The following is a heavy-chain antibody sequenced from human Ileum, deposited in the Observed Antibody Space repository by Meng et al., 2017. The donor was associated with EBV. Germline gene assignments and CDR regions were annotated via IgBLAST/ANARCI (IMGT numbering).Heavy chain of an antibody. CDR1: GYTFINNG. CDR2: ISTFNGNT. J-gene: IGHJ4*02. Sequence: VPLVPSGGEVKTPGASVKVSCKASGYTFINNGFSWVRQAPGQGLEWMGWISTFNGNTNYAQKFQGRLTVTTDTSTNTAYMELRNLRSDDTAVYYCASNGDEVDYWGQGTLVTVSS. CDR3: ASNGDEVDY. D-gene: IGHD4-17*01. V-gene: IGHV1-18*01.